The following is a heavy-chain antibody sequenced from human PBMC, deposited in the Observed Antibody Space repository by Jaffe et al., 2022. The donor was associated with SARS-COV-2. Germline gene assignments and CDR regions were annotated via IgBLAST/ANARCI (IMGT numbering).Heavy chain of an antibody. D-gene: IGHD5-12*01. Sequence: EVQLLESGGGLVQPGGSLRLSCAASGFTFSSYAMSWVRQAPGKGLEWVSAISGSGGSTYYADSVKGRFTISRDNSKNTLYLQMNSLRAEDTAVYYCLSRDGYNHNVDYWGQGTLVTVSS. J-gene: IGHJ4*02. CDR1: GFTFSSYA. CDR3: LSRDGYNHNVDY. CDR2: ISGSGGST. V-gene: IGHV3-23*01.